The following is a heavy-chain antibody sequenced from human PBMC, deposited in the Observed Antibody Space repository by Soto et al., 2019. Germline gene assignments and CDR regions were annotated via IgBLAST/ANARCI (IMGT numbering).Heavy chain of an antibody. V-gene: IGHV1-18*03. D-gene: IGHD1-26*01. J-gene: IGHJ4*01. Sequence: QVKLVQSGAEVKKPGASVKVSCTASGYSLITYSVTWVRQAPGQGLEWMGWINPYNDTTNYAQTLQGRLTFTTDTSSNKAYMELRRPRSDDMAVYYCARSVMWARKEYAVDYWGQGTLVTVSS. CDR1: GYSLITYS. CDR2: INPYNDTT. CDR3: ARSVMWARKEYAVDY.